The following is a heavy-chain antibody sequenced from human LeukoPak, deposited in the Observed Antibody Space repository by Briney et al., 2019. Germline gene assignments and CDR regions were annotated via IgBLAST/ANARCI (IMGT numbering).Heavy chain of an antibody. J-gene: IGHJ4*02. CDR3: ADYRKPQGLDY. D-gene: IGHD1-14*01. V-gene: IGHV3-23*01. CDR2: IDASGSDT. CDR1: GFTFSGYG. Sequence: PGGSLRLSCAASGFTFSGYGMSWVRQAPGKGLEWVSAIDASGSDTYYTDSVKGRFTISRDNSKNTVYLQMNSLRVEDTAVYYCADYRKPQGLDYWGQGTLVTVSS.